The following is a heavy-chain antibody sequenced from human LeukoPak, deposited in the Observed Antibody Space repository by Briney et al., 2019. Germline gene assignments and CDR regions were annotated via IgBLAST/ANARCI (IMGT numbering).Heavy chain of an antibody. Sequence: TSETLSLTCTVSGASISSYYWSWVRQPAGKGLEWIGRIYASGSTNYNPSLKSRVTMSLGTSKNQFFLKLSSVTAADTAVYYCAREGYGDYYPEPYFHYWGQGTLVTVSS. CDR2: IYASGST. D-gene: IGHD4-17*01. CDR1: GASISSYY. CDR3: AREGYGDYYPEPYFHY. J-gene: IGHJ4*02. V-gene: IGHV4-4*07.